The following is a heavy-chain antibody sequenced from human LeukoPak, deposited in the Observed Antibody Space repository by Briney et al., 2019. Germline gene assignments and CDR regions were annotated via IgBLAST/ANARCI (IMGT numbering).Heavy chain of an antibody. CDR3: ASTTFYDILTGYYSDAFDI. Sequence: SQTLSFTCAVSGGSISSGGYSWSWIRQPPGKGLEWIGYIYHSGSTYYNPSLKSRVTISVDRSKNQFSLKLSSVTAADTAVYYCASTTFYDILTGYYSDAFDIWGQGTMVTVSS. J-gene: IGHJ3*02. CDR2: IYHSGST. CDR1: GGSISSGGYS. V-gene: IGHV4-30-2*01. D-gene: IGHD3-9*01.